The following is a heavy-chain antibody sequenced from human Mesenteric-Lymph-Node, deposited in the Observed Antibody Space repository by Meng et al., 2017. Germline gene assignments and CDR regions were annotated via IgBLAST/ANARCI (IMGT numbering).Heavy chain of an antibody. CDR3: ARPSDILTGYYKYYYDSSGYYSLDY. CDR1: GYTFTGYY. V-gene: IGHV1-2*02. J-gene: IGHJ4*02. CDR2: INPNSGGT. D-gene: IGHD3-22*01. Sequence: ASVKVSCKASGYTFTGYYMHWVRQAPGQGLEWMGWINPNSGGTNYAQKFQDRVTMTRDTSISTAYMELSRLRSDDTAVYYCARPSDILTGYYKYYYDSSGYYSLDYWGQGTLVTVSS.